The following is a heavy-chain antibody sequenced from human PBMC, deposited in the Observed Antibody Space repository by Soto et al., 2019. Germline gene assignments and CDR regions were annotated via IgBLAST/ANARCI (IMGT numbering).Heavy chain of an antibody. D-gene: IGHD6-19*01. V-gene: IGHV4-38-2*02. J-gene: IGHJ4*01. CDR2: IYHGGTT. CDR3: ARVHVMVVAGSTFDY. Sequence: PSEILSLTCTVSGYCISSGSYWAWIRQPTGKGPEWIASIYHGGTTFYNPSLKSRITISVDTSNNQFSLKLTSVTAADTAVYYCARVHVMVVAGSTFDYWGHGTLVTVSS. CDR1: GYCISSGSY.